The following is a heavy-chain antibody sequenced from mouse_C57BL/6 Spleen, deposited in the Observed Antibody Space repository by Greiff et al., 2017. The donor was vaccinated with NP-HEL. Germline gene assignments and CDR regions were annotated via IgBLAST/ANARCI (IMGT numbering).Heavy chain of an antibody. CDR1: GYTFTDYY. Sequence: EVQLQQSGPELVKPGASVKISCKASGYTFTDYYMNWVKQSHGKSLEWIGDINPNNGGTSYNQKFKGKATLTVDKSSSTAYMELRSLTSEDSAVYYCARPTPGDAWFAYWGQGTLVTVSA. V-gene: IGHV1-26*01. D-gene: IGHD4-1*01. CDR2: INPNNGGT. CDR3: ARPTPGDAWFAY. J-gene: IGHJ3*01.